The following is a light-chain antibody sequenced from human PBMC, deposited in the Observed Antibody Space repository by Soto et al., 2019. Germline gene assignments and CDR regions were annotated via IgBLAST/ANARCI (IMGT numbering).Light chain of an antibody. Sequence: DTVLTQSPGTLSLSPGERATLSCRASQSVSSSYLAWYQQKPGQAPRLLIYGASSRATGIPDRFSGSGSGTDFTLTISRLEPEDFAVYYCQQYGSSLTVGQGTKVDIK. J-gene: IGKJ1*01. CDR1: QSVSSSY. V-gene: IGKV3-20*01. CDR3: QQYGSSLT. CDR2: GAS.